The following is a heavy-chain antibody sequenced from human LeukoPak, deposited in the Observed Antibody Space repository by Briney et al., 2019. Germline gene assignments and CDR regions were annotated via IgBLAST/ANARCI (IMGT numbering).Heavy chain of an antibody. V-gene: IGHV4-34*01. CDR3: ARERVVSDYNWFDP. CDR1: GASFSGYS. D-gene: IGHD6-25*01. CDR2: VNRVGYT. J-gene: IGHJ5*02. Sequence: PSETLSLTCAVHGASFSGYSWSWIRQSPGKGLEWIGEVNRVGYTIYNPSLQSRVTISIDTSTTQFSLRLTSVTVADTAVCFCARERVVSDYNWFDPWGQGTLVTVSS.